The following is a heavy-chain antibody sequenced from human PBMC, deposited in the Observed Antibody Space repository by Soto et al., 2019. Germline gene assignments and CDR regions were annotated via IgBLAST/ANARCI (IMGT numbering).Heavy chain of an antibody. CDR1: EYSFPIYW. Sequence: PGESLKISCQAFEYSFPIYWISWVRQMPGEGLEWLGRIDPSNSFASYSPSLQGHITISADKSTSIVYLQWRSLRASDTATYYCARDGLLFSGPYRPSRFDYWGLGTLVTVSS. J-gene: IGHJ4*02. D-gene: IGHD3-16*02. CDR3: ARDGLLFSGPYRPSRFDY. V-gene: IGHV5-10-1*01. CDR2: IDPSNSFA.